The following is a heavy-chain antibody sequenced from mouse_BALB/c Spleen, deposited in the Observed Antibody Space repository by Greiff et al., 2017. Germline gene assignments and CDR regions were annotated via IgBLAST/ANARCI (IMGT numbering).Heavy chain of an antibody. CDR3: AREGESYSQAY. CDR2: ISDGGSYT. CDR1: GFTFSDYY. D-gene: IGHD2-10*01. V-gene: IGHV5-4*02. Sequence: EVKVEESGGGLVKPGGSLKLSCAASGFTFSDYYMYWVRQTPEKRLEWVATISDGGSYTYYPDSVKGRFTISRDNAKNNLYLQMSSLKSEDTAMYYCAREGESYSQAYWGQGTLVTVSA. J-gene: IGHJ3*01.